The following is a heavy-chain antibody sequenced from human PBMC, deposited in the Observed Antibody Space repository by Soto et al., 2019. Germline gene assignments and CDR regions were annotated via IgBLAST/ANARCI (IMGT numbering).Heavy chain of an antibody. V-gene: IGHV3-48*01. Sequence: EVQLVESGGGLVQPGGSLRLSCAASGFTFSTYSMNWVRQAPGKGLEWVSYISSSSSTIYYADSAKGRFTISRDNAKNSLYLQMNSLRAEDTAVYYCARFSTSSGLEFVYWGQGTLVTVSS. D-gene: IGHD6-6*01. CDR3: ARFSTSSGLEFVY. CDR2: ISSSSSTI. J-gene: IGHJ4*02. CDR1: GFTFSTYS.